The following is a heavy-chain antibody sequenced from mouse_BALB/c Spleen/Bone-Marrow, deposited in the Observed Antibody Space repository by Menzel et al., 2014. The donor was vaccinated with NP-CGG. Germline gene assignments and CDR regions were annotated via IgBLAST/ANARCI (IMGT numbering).Heavy chain of an antibody. CDR3: AREDIFYAMDY. Sequence: SGAELVKPGASVKLSCKASGYTFTSYWMHWVKQRPGQGLEWIGEINPSNGSTNYNEKFKSKATLTVDKSSSTAYMQPSSLTSEDSAVYYCAREDIFYAMDYWGQGTSVTVSS. CDR2: INPSNGST. V-gene: IGHV1S81*02. J-gene: IGHJ4*01. CDR1: GYTFTSYW.